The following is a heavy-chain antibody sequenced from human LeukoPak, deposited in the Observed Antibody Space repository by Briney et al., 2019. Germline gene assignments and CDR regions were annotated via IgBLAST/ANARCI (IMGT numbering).Heavy chain of an antibody. D-gene: IGHD3-10*01. CDR3: ARHLAGSYYRGIDY. J-gene: IGHJ4*02. CDR2: TKQDGSEA. CDR1: GFTFSSYW. V-gene: IGHV3-7*05. Sequence: GGSLRLSCEVFGFTFSSYWMSWVRQAPGKGLEWVANTKQDGSEAYYVDSVKGRFTIYRDNAKNSLYLQMNSLGAEGTAVYYCARHLAGSYYRGIDYWGQGTLVTVSS.